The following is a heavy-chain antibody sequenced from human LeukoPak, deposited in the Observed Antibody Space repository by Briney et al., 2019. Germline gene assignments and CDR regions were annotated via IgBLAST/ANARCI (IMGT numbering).Heavy chain of an antibody. J-gene: IGHJ6*03. Sequence: GGSLRLSCAASGFAFDDYAMHWGRQAAGKGLEGVSLISWDGGSTYYADSVKGRFTISRDNSKNSLYLQMNSLRAEDTALYYCAKDARSVVAVAGRDPDSVDYYYMDVWGKGTTVTVSS. CDR2: ISWDGGST. CDR3: AKDARSVVAVAGRDPDSVDYYYMDV. V-gene: IGHV3-43D*03. D-gene: IGHD6-19*01. CDR1: GFAFDDYA.